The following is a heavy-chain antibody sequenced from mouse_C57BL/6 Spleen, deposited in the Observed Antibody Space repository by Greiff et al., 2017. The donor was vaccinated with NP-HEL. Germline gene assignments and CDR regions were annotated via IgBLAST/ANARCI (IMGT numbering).Heavy chain of an antibody. CDR3: ARNHYYGSSSQFAY. J-gene: IGHJ3*01. CDR1: GFTFSDYG. CDR2: ISSGSSTI. Sequence: EVKLMESGGGLVKPGGSLKLSCAASGFTFSDYGMHWVRQAPEKGLEWVAYISSGSSTIYYADTVKGRFTISRDNAKNTLFLQMTSLRSEDTAMYYCARNHYYGSSSQFAYWGQGTLVTVSA. D-gene: IGHD1-1*01. V-gene: IGHV5-17*01.